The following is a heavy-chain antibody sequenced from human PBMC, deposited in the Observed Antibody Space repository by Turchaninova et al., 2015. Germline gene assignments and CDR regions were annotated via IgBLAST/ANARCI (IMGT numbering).Heavy chain of an antibody. Sequence: EVQMVESGGGLVQPGRSLRLSCTTSGFTFGDYAMTWFRQAPGKGLEGVGLIRSKSFVGTTEYAASVKGRFTISRDDSRSVAYLQMNSLQTEDTAMYYCTKTQTFDYWGQGTLVTVSS. CDR2: IRSKSFVGTT. CDR1: GFTFGDYA. J-gene: IGHJ4*02. V-gene: IGHV3-49*03. CDR3: TKTQTFDY. D-gene: IGHD4-23*01.